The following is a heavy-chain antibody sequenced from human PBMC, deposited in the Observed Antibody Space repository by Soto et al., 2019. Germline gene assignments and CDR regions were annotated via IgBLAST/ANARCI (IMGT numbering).Heavy chain of an antibody. CDR1: RFTFSSYA. D-gene: IGHD3-10*01. CDR2: ISGSGGST. J-gene: IGHJ4*02. V-gene: IGHV3-23*01. Sequence: EVQLLESGGSLVQPGGSLRLSCAASRFTFSSYAMGWVSQAPGKGLEWVSAISGSGGSTYYADSVKGRFTISRDNSKNTLYLQMNSLRAEDTAVYYCAPHLWFGELYYWGQGTLVTVSS. CDR3: APHLWFGELYY.